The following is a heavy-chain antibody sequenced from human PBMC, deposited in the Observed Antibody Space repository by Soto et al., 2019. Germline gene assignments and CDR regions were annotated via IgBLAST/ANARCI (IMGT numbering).Heavy chain of an antibody. V-gene: IGHV3-33*01. CDR3: ARDGARGYSGYDPLDY. D-gene: IGHD5-12*01. J-gene: IGHJ4*02. CDR2: IWYDGSNK. Sequence: GGSLRLSCAASGFTFSSYGMHWVRQAPGKGLEWVAVIWYDGSNKYYADSVKGRFTISRDNSKNTLYLQMNSLRAEDTAVYYCARDGARGYSGYDPLDYWGQGTLVTISS. CDR1: GFTFSSYG.